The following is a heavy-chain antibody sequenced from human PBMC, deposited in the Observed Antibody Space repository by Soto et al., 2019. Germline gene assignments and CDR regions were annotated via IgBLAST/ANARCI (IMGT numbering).Heavy chain of an antibody. CDR2: IYWDDDK. Sequence: QITLKEAGPTLVKPTQTLTLTCSFSGFSLSTSGVGVGWIRQPPGKALEWLALIYWDDDKGYSTSLKSRLTITKDTSKTQVVLIMTNMDPADTATYYCAHTMAPRIFDYWGQGTLVTVSS. V-gene: IGHV2-5*02. CDR1: GFSLSTSGVG. J-gene: IGHJ4*02. CDR3: AHTMAPRIFDY.